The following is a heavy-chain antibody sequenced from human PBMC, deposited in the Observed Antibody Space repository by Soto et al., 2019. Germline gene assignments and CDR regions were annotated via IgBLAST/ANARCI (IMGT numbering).Heavy chain of an antibody. V-gene: IGHV6-1*01. J-gene: IGHJ4*02. CDR3: ARGAWGSMDS. CDR2: TYYRSKWYN. CDR1: GDSVSSNNPT. D-gene: IGHD7-27*01. Sequence: PSQTLSLTCAISGDSVSSNNPTWNWIRQSPSRGLEWLGRTYYRSKWYNDYAVSVKNRITINPDTSKNQFSLQLNSVTPEDTAVYYCARGAWGSMDSWGQGTLVTVPQ.